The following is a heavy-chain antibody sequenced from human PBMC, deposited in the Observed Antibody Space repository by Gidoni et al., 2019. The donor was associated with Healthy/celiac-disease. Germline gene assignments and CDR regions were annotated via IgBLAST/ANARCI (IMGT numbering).Heavy chain of an antibody. J-gene: IGHJ5*02. D-gene: IGHD6-13*01. CDR2: INPNSGGT. V-gene: IGHV1-2*02. CDR1: GYTFTGYY. CDR3: ARGRYSSSWSTKNWFDP. Sequence: QVQLVQSGAEVKQPGASVKVSCKASGYTFTGYYMHWVRQAPGQGLEWMGWINPNSGGTNYAQKFQGRVTMTRDTSISTAYMELSRLRSDDTAVYYCARGRYSSSWSTKNWFDPWGQGTLVTVSS.